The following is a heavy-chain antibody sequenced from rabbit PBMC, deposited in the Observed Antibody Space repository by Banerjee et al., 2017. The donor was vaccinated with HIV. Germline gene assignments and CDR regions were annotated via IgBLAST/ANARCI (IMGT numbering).Heavy chain of an antibody. V-gene: IGHV1S40*01. D-gene: IGHD6-1*01. CDR3: ARDPDVGADGHGYGMDFDL. CDR2: IYGGYSDNT. CDR1: GFTISGSYW. Sequence: QSLEESGGDLVKPGASLTLTCTASGFTISGSYWMTWVRQAPGKGLEWIGTIYGGYSDNTGYASWVNGRFTISKTSSTTVTLQMTTLTAADTATYFCARDPDVGADGHGYGMDFDLWGPGTLVTVS. J-gene: IGHJ4*01.